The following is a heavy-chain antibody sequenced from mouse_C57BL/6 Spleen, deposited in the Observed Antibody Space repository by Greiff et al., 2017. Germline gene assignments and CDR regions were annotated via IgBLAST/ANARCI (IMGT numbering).Heavy chain of an antibody. Sequence: QVQLKQPGTELVKPGASVKLSCKASGYTFTSYWMHWVKQRPGPGLEWIGNINPSNGGTNYNAKFKGKATLTVDKSSSTAYMQLSSLTSEDSAVYYCARSWDERGFAYWGQGTLVTVSA. CDR2: INPSNGGT. D-gene: IGHD4-1*01. V-gene: IGHV1-53*01. CDR3: ARSWDERGFAY. J-gene: IGHJ3*01. CDR1: GYTFTSYW.